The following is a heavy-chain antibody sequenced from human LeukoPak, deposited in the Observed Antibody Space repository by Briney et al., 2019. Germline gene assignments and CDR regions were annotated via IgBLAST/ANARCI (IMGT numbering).Heavy chain of an antibody. J-gene: IGHJ4*02. CDR3: ARHPKSGYTGYESGY. CDR2: IYPADSTA. D-gene: IGHD5-12*01. Sequence: GESLKISCKASGYSFTTYWIGWVRQVPGKGLEWVGIIYPADSTAKYSPSFQGQVTISVDKSISTAYLQWSRLEASDTAVFYCARHPKSGYTGYESGYWGQGTLVTVSS. CDR1: GYSFTTYW. V-gene: IGHV5-51*01.